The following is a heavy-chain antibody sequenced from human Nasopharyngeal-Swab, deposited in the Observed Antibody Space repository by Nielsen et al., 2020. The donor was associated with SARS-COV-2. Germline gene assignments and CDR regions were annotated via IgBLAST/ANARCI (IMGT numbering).Heavy chain of an antibody. CDR1: GGSFSGYY. V-gene: IGHV4-34*01. CDR2: ISHSGST. Sequence: SETLSLTCAVYGGSFSGYYWSWIRQPPGKGLEWIGEISHSGSTNYNPSLKSRVTISVDTSKNQFSLKLSSVTAADTAVYYCASFGAYCGGDCSYYFDYWGQGTPVTVSS. J-gene: IGHJ4*02. D-gene: IGHD2-21*02. CDR3: ASFGAYCGGDCSYYFDY.